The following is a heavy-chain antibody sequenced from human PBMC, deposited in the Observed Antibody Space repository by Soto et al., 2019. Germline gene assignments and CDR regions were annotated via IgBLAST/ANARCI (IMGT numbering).Heavy chain of an antibody. Sequence: PSETLSLTCTVSGGSISSYYWSWIRQPPGKGLEWIGYIYYSGSTNYNPSLKSRVTISVDTSKNQFSLKLSSVTAADTAVYYCASHPPIAAAGTGWFDPWGQGTLVTVSS. V-gene: IGHV4-59*08. J-gene: IGHJ5*02. CDR3: ASHPPIAAAGTGWFDP. CDR1: GGSISSYY. CDR2: IYYSGST. D-gene: IGHD6-13*01.